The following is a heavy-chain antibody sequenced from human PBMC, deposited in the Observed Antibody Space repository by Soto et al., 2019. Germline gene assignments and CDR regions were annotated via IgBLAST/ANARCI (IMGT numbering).Heavy chain of an antibody. D-gene: IGHD6-6*01. Sequence: GESLKISCKGSGYSFTSYWISWVRQMPGKGLEWMGRTDPSDSYTNYSPSFQGHVTISADKSISTAYLQWSSLKASDTAMYYCARTGSPDYYYYYGMDVWGQGTTVTV. V-gene: IGHV5-10-1*01. CDR3: ARTGSPDYYYYYGMDV. CDR2: TDPSDSYT. CDR1: GYSFTSYW. J-gene: IGHJ6*02.